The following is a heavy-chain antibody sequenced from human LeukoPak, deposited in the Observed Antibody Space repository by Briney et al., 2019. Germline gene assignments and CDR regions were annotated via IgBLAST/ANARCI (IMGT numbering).Heavy chain of an antibody. V-gene: IGHV4-4*07. CDR2: IYTSGST. D-gene: IGHD2-21*02. Sequence: SETLSLTCTVSGGSISSYYWSWIRQPAGTALEWIGRIYTSGSTNYNPSLKSRITISVDTSKNQFSLKLSSVTAADTAVYYCARTYCGGDCRGYYYSYYMDVWGKGTTVTISS. CDR3: ARTYCGGDCRGYYYSYYMDV. CDR1: GGSISSYY. J-gene: IGHJ6*03.